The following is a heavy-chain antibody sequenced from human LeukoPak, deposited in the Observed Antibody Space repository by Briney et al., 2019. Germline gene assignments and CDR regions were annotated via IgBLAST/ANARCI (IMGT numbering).Heavy chain of an antibody. Sequence: GGSLRLSCVASGFSLNNFGMSWVRQAPGKGLEWVSSISGTGGSTHYADSVKGRFTISRDNSKNTLYLQMNSLRAEDTAVYYCAKSAGYSYGEYFDYWGQGTLVTVSS. CDR2: ISGTGGST. D-gene: IGHD5-18*01. J-gene: IGHJ4*02. V-gene: IGHV3-23*01. CDR1: GFSLNNFG. CDR3: AKSAGYSYGEYFDY.